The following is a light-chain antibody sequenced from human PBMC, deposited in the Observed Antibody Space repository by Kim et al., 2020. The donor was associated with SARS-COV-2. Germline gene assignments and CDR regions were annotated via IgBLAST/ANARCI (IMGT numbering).Light chain of an antibody. Sequence: DIQMTQSPSSLSASVGDRVTITCRASQSISSFLNWFQQKPGKAPKLLIFATSSLQSGVPSRFSGSGSGTDFTLTINSLQPEDFATYYCQQSDSTPFGPGTKVDIK. V-gene: IGKV1-39*01. CDR2: ATS. CDR3: QQSDSTP. CDR1: QSISSF. J-gene: IGKJ3*01.